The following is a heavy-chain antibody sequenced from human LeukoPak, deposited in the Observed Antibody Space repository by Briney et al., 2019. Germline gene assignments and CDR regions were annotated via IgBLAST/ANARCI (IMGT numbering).Heavy chain of an antibody. D-gene: IGHD3-10*01. J-gene: IGHJ4*02. CDR2: INAGNGNT. V-gene: IGHV1-3*01. CDR3: ARGGFGELLYLFY. Sequence: ASVKVSCKASGYTFTSYAMHWVRQAPGQRLEWMGWINAGNGNTKYSQKFQGRVTITRDTSASTAYVELSSLRSEDTAVYYCARGGFGELLYLFYWGQGTLVTVSS. CDR1: GYTFTSYA.